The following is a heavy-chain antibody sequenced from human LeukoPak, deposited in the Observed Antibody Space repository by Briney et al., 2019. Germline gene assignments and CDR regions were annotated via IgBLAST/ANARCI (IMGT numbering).Heavy chain of an antibody. CDR2: ISWNSGSI. V-gene: IGHV3-9*03. Sequence: PGRSLRLSCAASGFTFDDYAMHWVRQAPGKGLEWVSGISWNSGSIGYADSVKGRFTISRDNAKNSLYLQMNSLRAEDMALYYCAKELRPGYGYGYHDAFDIWGQGTMVTVSS. CDR3: AKELRPGYGYGYHDAFDI. CDR1: GFTFDDYA. J-gene: IGHJ3*02. D-gene: IGHD5-18*01.